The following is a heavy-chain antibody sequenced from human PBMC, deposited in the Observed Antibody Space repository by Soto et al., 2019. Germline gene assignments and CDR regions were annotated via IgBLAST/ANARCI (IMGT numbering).Heavy chain of an antibody. CDR3: ARSVAVPGAHIDY. Sequence: SEALSLTRSVSCGSISGSYWSWIRHSPGKGLEWLGYVYYTGSTNYSPSLRSRVSISVDTSKNEFSLRLSSVTAADTAVYFCARSVAVPGAHIDYWGQGTQVTVSS. V-gene: IGHV4-59*01. J-gene: IGHJ4*02. CDR1: CGSISGSY. CDR2: VYYTGST. D-gene: IGHD6-19*01.